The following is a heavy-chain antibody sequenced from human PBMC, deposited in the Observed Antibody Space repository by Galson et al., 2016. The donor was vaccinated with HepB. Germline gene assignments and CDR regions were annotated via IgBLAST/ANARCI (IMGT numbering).Heavy chain of an antibody. V-gene: IGHV3-30-3*01. Sequence: SLRLSCAASGFTSAFTLTNYAMHWVRQAPGKGLEWVAVVSYNGNNQYCADSVKGRFTISRDISTNILYLQMNSLRPEDTAVYYCARGDYYGSGNYSNWFDPWGQGTLVTVSS. D-gene: IGHD3-10*01. J-gene: IGHJ5*02. CDR1: GFTSAFTLTNYA. CDR2: VSYNGNNQ. CDR3: ARGDYYGSGNYSNWFDP.